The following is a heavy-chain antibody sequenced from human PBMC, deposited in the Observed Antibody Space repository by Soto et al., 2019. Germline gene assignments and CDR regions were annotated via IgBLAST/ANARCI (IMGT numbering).Heavy chain of an antibody. D-gene: IGHD1-1*01. CDR2: ISKSGATI. CDR1: GFTFGDFY. V-gene: IGHV3-11*01. Sequence: GGSLRLSCAASGFTFGDFYMIWIRQAPGKGLEWISYISKSGATIYHADSVKGRFSISRDNARNSLYLQMNNLRAEDTAVYYCARPNWNARGGVYNLWGQGTLVTVSS. CDR3: ARPNWNARGGVYNL. J-gene: IGHJ4*02.